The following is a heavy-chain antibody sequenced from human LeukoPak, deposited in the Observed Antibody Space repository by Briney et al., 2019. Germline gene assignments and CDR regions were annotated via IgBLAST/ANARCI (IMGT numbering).Heavy chain of an antibody. D-gene: IGHD3-22*01. V-gene: IGHV1-8*02. Sequence: GASVKVSCKASGGTFSSYAISWVRQAPGQGLEWMGWMNPNSGNTGYARKFQGRVTMTRNTSISTAYMELSSLRSEDTAVYYCARERSRYYDKRFDYWGQGTLVTVSS. CDR3: ARERSRYYDKRFDY. CDR1: GGTFSSYA. CDR2: MNPNSGNT. J-gene: IGHJ4*02.